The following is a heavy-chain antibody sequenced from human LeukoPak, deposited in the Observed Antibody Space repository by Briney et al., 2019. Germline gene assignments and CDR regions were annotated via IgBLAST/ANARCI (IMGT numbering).Heavy chain of an antibody. CDR3: ARDHIANWYCSGGSCYSAAFDI. Sequence: GASVKVSCKASGGTFSSYAISWVRQAPGQGLEWMGGIIPIFGTANYAQKFQGRVTITADKSTSTAYMELSSLRSEDTAVYYCARDHIANWYCSGGSCYSAAFDIWGQGTMVTVSS. CDR1: GGTFSSYA. V-gene: IGHV1-69*06. D-gene: IGHD2-15*01. J-gene: IGHJ3*02. CDR2: IIPIFGTA.